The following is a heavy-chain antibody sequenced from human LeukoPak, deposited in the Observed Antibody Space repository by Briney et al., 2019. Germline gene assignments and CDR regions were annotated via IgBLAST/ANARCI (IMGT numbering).Heavy chain of an antibody. J-gene: IGHJ4*02. CDR3: GRGNQLATIYFDY. D-gene: IGHD5-12*01. CDR1: AGTFSSYA. CDR2: MVPILGLA. Sequence: SVNVSCNSSAGTFSSYAISWVRQAPGQGLEWMGRMVPILGLANYAQKFQGRVTITSDKSTSTAYMELSSLRSEDTAVYYCGRGNQLATIYFDYWGQGTLVTVSS. V-gene: IGHV1-69*04.